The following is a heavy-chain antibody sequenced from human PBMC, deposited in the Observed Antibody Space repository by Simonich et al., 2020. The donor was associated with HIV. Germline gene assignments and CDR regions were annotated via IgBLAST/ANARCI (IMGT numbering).Heavy chain of an antibody. CDR3: ARAPDYGANVYFDY. CDR1: GGSISRYY. J-gene: IGHJ4*02. CDR2: IFDNGFN. D-gene: IGHD4-17*01. Sequence: QLQLQESGPGLVKPSETLSLTCTVSGGSISRYYWSRIPQPPGQGLEWIGYIFDNGFNNYNPALKSRVTSSVDTSKNQFSLKMTSVTAADTAVYYCARAPDYGANVYFDYWGQGTLVTVSS. V-gene: IGHV4-59*01.